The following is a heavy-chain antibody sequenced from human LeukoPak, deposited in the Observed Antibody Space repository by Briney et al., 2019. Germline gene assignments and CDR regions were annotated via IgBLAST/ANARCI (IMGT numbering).Heavy chain of an antibody. D-gene: IGHD5-12*01. V-gene: IGHV4-59*01. CDR2: IYYSGST. J-gene: IGHJ3*02. Sequence: PSETLSLTCTVSAGSISSYYWSWVRQPPGKGLEWVGYIYYSGSTNYNPSLKSRVTISVDTSKNQFSLKLNSVTAADTAMYYCARSRGYSAYEAFDIWGQGTMVTVSS. CDR3: ARSRGYSAYEAFDI. CDR1: AGSISSYY.